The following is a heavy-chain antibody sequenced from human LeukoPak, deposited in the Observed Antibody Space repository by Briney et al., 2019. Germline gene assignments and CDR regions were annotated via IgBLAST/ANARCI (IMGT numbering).Heavy chain of an antibody. CDR3: ARDLNSWLKTDY. D-gene: IGHD5-12*01. CDR1: GYTFTNYG. V-gene: IGHV1-18*01. Sequence: ASVKVSCKASGYTFTNYGLSWVRQAPGQGLEWMGWISAYNGDTQYPKKFQGRVTMTRDTSTNTAYMELRSLRSDDTAVYYCARDLNSWLKTDYWGQGILVTVSS. J-gene: IGHJ4*02. CDR2: ISAYNGDT.